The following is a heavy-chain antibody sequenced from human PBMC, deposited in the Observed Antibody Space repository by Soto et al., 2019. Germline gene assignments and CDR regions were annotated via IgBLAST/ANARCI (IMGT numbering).Heavy chain of an antibody. V-gene: IGHV1-18*01. J-gene: IGHJ5*02. CDR2: ISAYNGNT. CDR1: GYTFTSYG. Sequence: ASVKVSCKASGYTFTSYGISWVRQAPGQGLEWMGWISAYNGNTNYAQKLQGRVTMTTDTSTSTAYMELRSLRSDDTAVYYCARRLTVVTPGRDWFDPWGKGTLVTVSS. D-gene: IGHD2-15*01. CDR3: ARRLTVVTPGRDWFDP.